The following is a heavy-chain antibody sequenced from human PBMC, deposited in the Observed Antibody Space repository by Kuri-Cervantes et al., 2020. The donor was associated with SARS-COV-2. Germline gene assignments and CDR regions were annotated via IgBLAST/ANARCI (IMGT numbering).Heavy chain of an antibody. CDR3: ARTSEMGYYFDY. CDR2: INHSGST. V-gene: IGHV4-34*01. J-gene: IGHJ4*02. D-gene: IGHD2-8*01. CDR1: GGSFSGYY. Sequence: SETLSLTCAVYGGSFSGYYRSWIRQPPGKGLEWIGEINHSGSTNYNPSLKSRVTISVDTSKNQFSLKLSSVTAADTAVYYCARTSEMGYYFDYWGQGTLVTVSS.